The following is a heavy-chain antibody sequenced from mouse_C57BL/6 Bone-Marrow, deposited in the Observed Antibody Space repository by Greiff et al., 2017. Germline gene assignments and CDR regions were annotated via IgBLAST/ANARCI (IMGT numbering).Heavy chain of an antibody. J-gene: IGHJ4*01. CDR1: GFTFSDYY. CDR3: ARHRGLLLRWNAMDY. V-gene: IGHV5-12*01. CDR2: ISNGGGST. D-gene: IGHD1-1*01. Sequence: EVQVVESGGGLVQPGGSLKLSCAASGFTFSDYYMYWVRQTPEKRLEWVAYISNGGGSTYYPDTVKGRFTISRDNAKNTLYLQMSRLKSEDTAMYYDARHRGLLLRWNAMDYWGQGTSVTVSS.